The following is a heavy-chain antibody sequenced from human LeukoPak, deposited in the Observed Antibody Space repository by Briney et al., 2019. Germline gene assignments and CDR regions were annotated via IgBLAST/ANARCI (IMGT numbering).Heavy chain of an antibody. Sequence: GGSLRLSCAASGFTFSSYAMTWVRQAPGKGLEWVSAISASGGSTYYADSVKGRFTISRDNAKNTLYLQMNSLRAEDTAVYYCARSDWFDPWGQGTLVTVSS. D-gene: IGHD6-25*01. CDR1: GFTFSSYA. CDR3: ARSDWFDP. V-gene: IGHV3-23*01. J-gene: IGHJ5*02. CDR2: ISASGGST.